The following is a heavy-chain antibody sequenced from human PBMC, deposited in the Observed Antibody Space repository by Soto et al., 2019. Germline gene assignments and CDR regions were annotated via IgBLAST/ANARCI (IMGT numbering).Heavy chain of an antibody. J-gene: IGHJ4*02. D-gene: IGHD6-19*01. CDR3: AKIPDSGGLLFDD. Sequence: EVQLLESGGGLVQPGGSLRLSCAASGFIFSNYAMAWVRQAPGKGLEWVSAIGATTYYPDSVKGRFTISRDNSKNTLYLQMNRLRAEDTAVYYGAKIPDSGGLLFDDWGQGTLVTVSS. CDR1: GFIFSNYA. CDR2: IGATT. V-gene: IGHV3-23*01.